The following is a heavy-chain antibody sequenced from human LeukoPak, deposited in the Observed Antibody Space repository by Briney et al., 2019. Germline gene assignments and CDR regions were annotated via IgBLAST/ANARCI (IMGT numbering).Heavy chain of an antibody. CDR2: ISSSGSTI. V-gene: IGHV3-48*03. J-gene: IGHJ4*02. CDR3: ARDSSGWYGMIDY. CDR1: GFTFSSYE. Sequence: PGGSLRLSCAASGFTFSSYEMNWVRQAPGKGLEWVSYISSSGSTIYYADSVKGRFTISRDNAKNSLYLQMNSLRAEDTAVYYCARDSSGWYGMIDYWGQGTLVTVSS. D-gene: IGHD6-19*01.